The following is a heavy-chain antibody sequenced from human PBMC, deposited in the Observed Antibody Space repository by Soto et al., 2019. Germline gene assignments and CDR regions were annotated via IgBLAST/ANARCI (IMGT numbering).Heavy chain of an antibody. V-gene: IGHV1-18*01. Sequence: AAGKVSCKAFGYTFSIDGVTWVRQAPGQWLELLWWISSYKGNTNXAEKLQGRVXMATDKSATSAXMELRXLTSDDTAVYYCASGFGDPYYFDYWAQGTRVTVSS. CDR1: GYTFSIDG. CDR2: ISSYKGNT. D-gene: IGHD3-10*01. J-gene: IGHJ4*02. CDR3: ASGFGDPYYFDY.